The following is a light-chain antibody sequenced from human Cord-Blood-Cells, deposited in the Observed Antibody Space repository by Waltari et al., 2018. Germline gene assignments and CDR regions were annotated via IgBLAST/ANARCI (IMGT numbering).Light chain of an antibody. Sequence: QSALTQPRSVSGSPGQSVTISCTGTSSDVGGSNYVSGYQQHPGKAPKLMIYDVSKRPSGVPDRFSGSKSGNTASLTISGLQAEDEADYYCCSYAGSYTVFGGGTKLTVL. CDR2: DVS. V-gene: IGLV2-11*02. CDR3: CSYAGSYTV. CDR1: SSDVGGSNY. J-gene: IGLJ2*01.